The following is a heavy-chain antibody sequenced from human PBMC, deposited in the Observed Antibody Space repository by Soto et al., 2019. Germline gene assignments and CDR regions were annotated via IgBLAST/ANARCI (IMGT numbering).Heavy chain of an antibody. CDR3: AKDLHSGYDWDYYYYMDV. V-gene: IGHV3-23*01. D-gene: IGHD5-12*01. CDR2: INGDGSPT. J-gene: IGHJ6*03. Sequence: GGSLRLSCAVSGFTFSAYAMTWVRQGPGKGLEWVSSINGDGSPTYYADSVKGRFTISRDNSKNTLYLQMNSLRAEDTAVYYCAKDLHSGYDWDYYYYMDVWGKGTTVTVSS. CDR1: GFTFSAYA.